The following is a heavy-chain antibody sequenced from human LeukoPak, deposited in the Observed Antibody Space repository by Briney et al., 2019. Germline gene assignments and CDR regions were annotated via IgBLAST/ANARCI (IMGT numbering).Heavy chain of an antibody. J-gene: IGHJ4*02. V-gene: IGHV3-30-3*01. CDR1: GFTFSSYA. D-gene: IGHD6-13*01. CDR3: AKVYMGIAAAGDY. CDR2: ISYDGSNK. Sequence: GGSLRLSCAASGFTFSSYAMHWVRQAPGKGLEWVAVISYDGSNKYYADSVKGRFTISRDNSKNTLYLQMNSLRAEDTAVYYCAKVYMGIAAAGDYWGQGTLVTVSS.